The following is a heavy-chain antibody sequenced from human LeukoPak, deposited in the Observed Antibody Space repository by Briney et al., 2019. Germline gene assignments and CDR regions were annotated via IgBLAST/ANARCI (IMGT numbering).Heavy chain of an antibody. Sequence: GGSLRLSCAASGFTFSNYWMHWVRQAPGKGLVWVSRIHTDGSTTNYAESVKGRFTISRDNAKNTLYLQMNSLRAEDTAVYFCARGGGRSNYVSGDYWGQGTLVTVSS. CDR3: ARGGGRSNYVSGDY. CDR1: GFTFSNYW. V-gene: IGHV3-74*01. J-gene: IGHJ4*02. D-gene: IGHD4-11*01. CDR2: IHTDGSTT.